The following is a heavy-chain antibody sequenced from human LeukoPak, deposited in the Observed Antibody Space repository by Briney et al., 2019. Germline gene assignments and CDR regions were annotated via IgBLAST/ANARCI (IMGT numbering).Heavy chain of an antibody. Sequence: GGSLRLSCAASGFTFSSYGMHWVRQPPGKGLEWVGFVSYDGSKKFYADFVKGRFSISRDNSKNTLYVQMNSLGAEDTALYYCAKLGFDSSGSHSLVDYWGQGTPATVSS. CDR2: VSYDGSKK. D-gene: IGHD3-22*01. V-gene: IGHV3-30*18. J-gene: IGHJ4*02. CDR3: AKLGFDSSGSHSLVDY. CDR1: GFTFSSYG.